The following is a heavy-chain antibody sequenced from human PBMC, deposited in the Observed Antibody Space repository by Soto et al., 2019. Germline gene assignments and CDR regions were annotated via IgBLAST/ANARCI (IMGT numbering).Heavy chain of an antibody. V-gene: IGHV1-2*04. CDR3: ARLLRYPPYGMDV. D-gene: IGHD3-9*01. Sequence: ASVKVSCKASGYTFTGYYMHWVRQAPGQGLEWMGWINPNSGGTNYAQKFQGWVTMTRDTSISTACMELSRLRSDDTAVYYCARLLRYPPYGMDVWGQGTTVTVSS. J-gene: IGHJ6*02. CDR1: GYTFTGYY. CDR2: INPNSGGT.